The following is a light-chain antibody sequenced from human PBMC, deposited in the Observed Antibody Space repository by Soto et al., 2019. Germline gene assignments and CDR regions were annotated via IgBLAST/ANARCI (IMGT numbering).Light chain of an antibody. V-gene: IGLV2-23*02. CDR1: SSDVGSYNL. CDR2: EVT. CDR3: CAYAGSSTFVI. Sequence: QSALTQPASVSGSPGQWITISCTGTSSDVGSYNLVSWYQQHPGKVPKLMIYEVTKRPSGVYNRFSGSKSGNTASLTISGLQAEDEADYYCCAYAGSSTFVIFGGGTKLTVL. J-gene: IGLJ2*01.